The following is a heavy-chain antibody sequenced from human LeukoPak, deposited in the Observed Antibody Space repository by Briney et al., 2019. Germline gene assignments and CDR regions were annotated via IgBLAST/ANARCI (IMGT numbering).Heavy chain of an antibody. Sequence: PSETLSLTCTVSGGSISSGSYYWSWIRQPAGKGLEWIGRIYTSGSTNYNPSLNSRVSISVDTSKNQFSLKLSSVTAADTAVYYCARDKAFYYFDYWGQGTLVTVSS. J-gene: IGHJ4*02. CDR2: IYTSGST. CDR1: GGSISSGSYY. D-gene: IGHD3-3*01. CDR3: ARDKAFYYFDY. V-gene: IGHV4-61*02.